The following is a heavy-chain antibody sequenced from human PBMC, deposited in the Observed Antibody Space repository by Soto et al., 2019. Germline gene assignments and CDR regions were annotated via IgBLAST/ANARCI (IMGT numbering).Heavy chain of an antibody. CDR2: MNPGSGDT. D-gene: IGHD3-16*01. J-gene: IGHJ5*02. CDR3: ARMETFGSLNWFDP. Sequence: GASVKACKASGYSFTNNDVSWVRQVTGQGLEWMGWMNPGSGDTGYAQKFQGRVTMTRDISIATAYMELSSLRSDDTAIYYCARMETFGSLNWFDPWGQGTLVTV. CDR1: GYSFTNND. V-gene: IGHV1-8*01.